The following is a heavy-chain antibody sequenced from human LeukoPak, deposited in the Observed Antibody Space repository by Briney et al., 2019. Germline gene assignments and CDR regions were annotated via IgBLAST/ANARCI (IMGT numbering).Heavy chain of an antibody. CDR2: INPNSGGT. D-gene: IGHD6-13*01. V-gene: IGHV1-2*02. CDR3: ARPIAAAGISWFDP. CDR1: GYTFTGYY. J-gene: IGHJ5*02. Sequence: ASVKVSCKASGYTFTGYYMHWVRQAPGQGLEWIGWINPNSGGTNYAQKFQGRVTMTRDTSISTAYMELSRLRSDDTAVYYCARPIAAAGISWFDPWGQGTLVTVSS.